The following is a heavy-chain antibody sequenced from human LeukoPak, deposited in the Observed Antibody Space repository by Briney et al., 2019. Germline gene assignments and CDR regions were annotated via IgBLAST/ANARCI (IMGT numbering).Heavy chain of an antibody. CDR3: ASLDCTNGVCYGPFDI. CDR2: IYTSGST. V-gene: IGHV4-61*02. D-gene: IGHD2-8*01. J-gene: IGHJ3*02. Sequence: PSETLSLTCTVSGGSISSGSYYWSWIRQPAGKGLEWIGRIYTSGSTNYNPSLKSRVTISVDTSKNQFSLKLRSVTAADTAVYYCASLDCTNGVCYGPFDIWGQGTMVTVSS. CDR1: GGSISSGSYY.